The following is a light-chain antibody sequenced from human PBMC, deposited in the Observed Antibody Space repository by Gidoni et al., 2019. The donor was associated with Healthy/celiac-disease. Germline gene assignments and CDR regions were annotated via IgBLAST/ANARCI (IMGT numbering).Light chain of an antibody. V-gene: IGKV3-15*01. J-gene: IGKJ1*01. CDR2: GAS. CDR1: QSVSSN. CDR3: QQYNNWPLT. Sequence: ERVMTQSPATLSVSPGERATLSCRASQSVSSNLAWYQQKPGQAPRLLIYGASTRATGIPARFSGSGSGTEFTLTISSLQSEDFAVYYCQQYNNWPLTFGQXTKVEIK.